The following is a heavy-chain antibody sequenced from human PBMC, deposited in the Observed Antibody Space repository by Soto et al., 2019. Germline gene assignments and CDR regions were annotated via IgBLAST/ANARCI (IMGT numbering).Heavy chain of an antibody. Sequence: GESLKISCKGSGYSFTSYWIGWVRQMPGKGLEWMGIIYPGDSDTRYSPSFQGQVTISADKSISTAYLQWSSLKASDTAMYYCARPLVSSGLNYYYGMDVWGQGTTVTVS. D-gene: IGHD3-22*01. CDR3: ARPLVSSGLNYYYGMDV. J-gene: IGHJ6*02. CDR2: IYPGDSDT. CDR1: GYSFTSYW. V-gene: IGHV5-51*01.